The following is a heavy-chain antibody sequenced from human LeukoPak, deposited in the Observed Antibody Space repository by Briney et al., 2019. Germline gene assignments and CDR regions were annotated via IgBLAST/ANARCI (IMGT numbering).Heavy chain of an antibody. Sequence: GGSLRLSCEASGFTFSRYWMHWVRQAPGKGLVWVSRIKSDGKTNYADSVKGRFTISRDNAKNTVSLQMDSLRAEDTGVYYCAKAPSEVGGYYPEYFRHWGQGTLVTVSS. CDR1: GFTFSRYW. D-gene: IGHD3-22*01. V-gene: IGHV3-74*01. J-gene: IGHJ1*01. CDR2: IKSDGKT. CDR3: AKAPSEVGGYYPEYFRH.